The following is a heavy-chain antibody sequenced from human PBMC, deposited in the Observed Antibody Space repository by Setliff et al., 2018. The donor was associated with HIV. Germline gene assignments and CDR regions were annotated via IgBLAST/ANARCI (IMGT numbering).Heavy chain of an antibody. Sequence: HPGGSLRLSCAASEFTFSSYGMHWVRQAPGKGLEWVATTSDDGTNKYYADSVKGRFTISRDNSKNTLYLEMASLRVEDTAVYYCAREELSAFSHGDRYWYFSLWGRGTLVTVSS. CDR2: TSDDGTNK. CDR1: EFTFSSYG. CDR3: AREELSAFSHGDRYWYFSL. V-gene: IGHV3-30*03. J-gene: IGHJ2*01. D-gene: IGHD1-26*01.